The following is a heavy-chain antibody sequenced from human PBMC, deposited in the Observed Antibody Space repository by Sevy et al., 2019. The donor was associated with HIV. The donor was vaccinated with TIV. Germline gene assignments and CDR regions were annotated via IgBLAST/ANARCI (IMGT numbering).Heavy chain of an antibody. Sequence: ASVKVSCKASGYTFTSYGISWVRQAPGQGLEWMGWISAYNGNTNYAQKLQGRVTMTTDTSTGTAYMELRSLRSDETAGYYCAGGLLFYYDSSGYYYDYWGQGTLVTVSS. D-gene: IGHD3-22*01. CDR2: ISAYNGNT. CDR3: AGGLLFYYDSSGYYYDY. CDR1: GYTFTSYG. J-gene: IGHJ4*02. V-gene: IGHV1-18*01.